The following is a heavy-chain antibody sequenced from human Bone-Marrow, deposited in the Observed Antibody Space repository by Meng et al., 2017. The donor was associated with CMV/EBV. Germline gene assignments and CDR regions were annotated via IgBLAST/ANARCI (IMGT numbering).Heavy chain of an antibody. V-gene: IGHV3-48*04. CDR3: ANLEGMGKGDS. Sequence: GESLKISCAASGFTFRTYGMNWVRQAPGKGLEWVSYISSSGSTIYYADSVKGRFTISRDNSRNTLYLQMNSLRAEDTAIYYCANLEGMGKGDSWGQGTLVTVSS. J-gene: IGHJ5*01. CDR2: ISSSGSTI. CDR1: GFTFRTYG. D-gene: IGHD1-14*01.